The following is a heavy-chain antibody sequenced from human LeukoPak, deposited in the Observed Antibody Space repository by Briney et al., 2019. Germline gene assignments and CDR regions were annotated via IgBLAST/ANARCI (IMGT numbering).Heavy chain of an antibody. V-gene: IGHV3-53*01. CDR3: ARNRGDGYNEEFDY. CDR2: IYSGGST. J-gene: IGHJ4*02. CDR1: GFTVSSNY. Sequence: PGGSLRLSCAASGFTVSSNYMSWVRQAPGKGLEWVSVIYSGGSTYYADSVKGRFTISRDNSKNTLYLQMNSLRAEDTAVYYCARNRGDGYNEEFDYWGQGTLVTVSS. D-gene: IGHD5-24*01.